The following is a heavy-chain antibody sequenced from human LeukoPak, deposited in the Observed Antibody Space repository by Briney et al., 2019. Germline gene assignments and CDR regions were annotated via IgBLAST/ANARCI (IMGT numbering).Heavy chain of an antibody. CDR1: GGSISTSNFY. V-gene: IGHV4-39*07. J-gene: IGHJ4*02. CDR3: ARDYLSVVGATPAFDY. CDR2: IYYSGST. Sequence: PSETLSLTCTVSGGSISTSNFYWGWIRQPPGKGLEWIGSIYYSGSTYYNPSLKSRVTISVDTSKNQFSLKLSSVTAADTAVYYCARDYLSVVGATPAFDYWGQGTLVTVSS. D-gene: IGHD1-26*01.